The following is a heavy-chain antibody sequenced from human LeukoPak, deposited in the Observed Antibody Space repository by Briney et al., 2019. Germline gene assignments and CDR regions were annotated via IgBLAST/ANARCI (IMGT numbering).Heavy chain of an antibody. D-gene: IGHD2-15*01. CDR3: ARVVVVAANWFDP. V-gene: IGHV3-33*01. Sequence: QPGMSLGLSGVEPGFTFSSYGMHWVRQAPGKGLEWVALIWYDGSNKYYADSVKGRFTISRDNSKNTLYLQMNSLRADDTAVYYCARVVVVAANWFDPWGQGTLVTVSS. CDR1: GFTFSSYG. J-gene: IGHJ5*02. CDR2: IWYDGSNK.